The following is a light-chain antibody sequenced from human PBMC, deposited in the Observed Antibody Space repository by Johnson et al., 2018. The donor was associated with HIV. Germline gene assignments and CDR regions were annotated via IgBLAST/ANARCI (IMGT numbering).Light chain of an antibody. CDR1: SSNIGNNY. CDR2: ENN. Sequence: QSVLTQPPSVSVAPGQKVTISCSGSSSNIGNNYVSWYQQLPGTAPKLLIYENNKRPSGIPDRFSGSKSGTSATLGITGLQTENEADYYCGTWDSSLSARVFGTGTKVTVL. J-gene: IGLJ1*01. CDR3: GTWDSSLSARV. V-gene: IGLV1-51*02.